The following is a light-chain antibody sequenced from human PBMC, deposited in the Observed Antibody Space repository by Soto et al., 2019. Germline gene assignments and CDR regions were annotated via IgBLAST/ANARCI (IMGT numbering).Light chain of an antibody. J-gene: IGKJ2*01. Sequence: EIVLTQSPGTLSLSPGERATLSCRASQSVSSSYLAWYQQKPGQAPRLLIYGASSRATGIPDRFSGSGSGTDFTLTISSLEPEDFAVYCCQQYGSSPPYTFGQGTKLEIK. V-gene: IGKV3-20*01. CDR1: QSVSSSY. CDR3: QQYGSSPPYT. CDR2: GAS.